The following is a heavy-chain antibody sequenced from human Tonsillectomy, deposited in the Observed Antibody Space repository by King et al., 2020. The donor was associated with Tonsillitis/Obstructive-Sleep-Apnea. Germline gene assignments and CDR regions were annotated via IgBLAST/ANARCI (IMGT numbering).Heavy chain of an antibody. J-gene: IGHJ3*02. D-gene: IGHD1-26*01. Sequence: VQLVESGGGGVRPGGSLRLSCAASGFTFDDYVMSWVRQAPGKGLEWVCCINWNVGSTGYAEFVKGRFTISRDNAKNSLYLQMNSLRAEDTALYYCARLRELPWGDAFDIWGQGTMVTVSS. CDR2: INWNVGST. V-gene: IGHV3-20*04. CDR3: ARLRELPWGDAFDI. CDR1: GFTFDDYV.